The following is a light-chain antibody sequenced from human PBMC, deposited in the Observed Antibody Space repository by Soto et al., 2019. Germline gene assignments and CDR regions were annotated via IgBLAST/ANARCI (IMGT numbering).Light chain of an antibody. CDR1: QSVSSTY. J-gene: IGKJ2*01. CDR2: GAS. Sequence: EIVLTQSPGTLSLSPGERATLSCRASQSVSSTYLAWYQQNPGQAPRLPIYGASSRATGIPDRFSGSGSGTHFTLPISRLEPEDFAVYFCQQYGSSSYTFGQGTKLEIK. CDR3: QQYGSSSYT. V-gene: IGKV3-20*01.